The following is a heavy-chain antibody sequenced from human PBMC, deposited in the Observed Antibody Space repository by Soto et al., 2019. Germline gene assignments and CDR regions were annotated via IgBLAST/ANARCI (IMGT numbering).Heavy chain of an antibody. Sequence: ASVKVSCKASGYTFTSYGISWVRQAPGQGLEWMGWISAYNGNTNYAQKLQGRVTITTDTSTSTAYMELSSLRSEDTAVYYCASAVDTAMVTYGAFDIWGQGTMVTVSS. CDR1: GYTFTSYG. CDR2: ISAYNGNT. CDR3: ASAVDTAMVTYGAFDI. J-gene: IGHJ3*02. V-gene: IGHV1-18*01. D-gene: IGHD5-18*01.